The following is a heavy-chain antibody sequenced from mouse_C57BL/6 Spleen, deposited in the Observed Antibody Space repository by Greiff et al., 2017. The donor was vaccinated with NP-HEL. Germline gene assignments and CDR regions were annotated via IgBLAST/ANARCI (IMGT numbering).Heavy chain of an antibody. Sequence: DVKLVESGGGLVKPGGSLKLSCAASGFTFSDYGMHWVRQAPEKGLEWVAYISSGSSTIYYADTVKGRFTISRDNAKNTLFLQMTSLRSEDTAMYYCASKDYAMDYWGQGTSVTVSS. CDR3: ASKDYAMDY. D-gene: IGHD1-3*01. CDR2: ISSGSSTI. CDR1: GFTFSDYG. J-gene: IGHJ4*01. V-gene: IGHV5-17*01.